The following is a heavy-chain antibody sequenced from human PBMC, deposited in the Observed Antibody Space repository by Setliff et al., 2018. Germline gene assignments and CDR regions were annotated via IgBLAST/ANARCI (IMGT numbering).Heavy chain of an antibody. V-gene: IGHV3-74*01. D-gene: IGHD3-3*01. J-gene: IGHJ5*02. CDR2: INSDGSTT. CDR3: GRDVFDFRTGQGGP. CDR1: VFTLSTYW. Sequence: GGSLRLSCAASVFTLSTYWIHWVRQAPRKGLVWVSRINSDGSTTTYADSVKGRFTISRDNAKNSLYLQMNSLRVEDTAVYYCGRDVFDFRTGQGGPWGQGTRVTVSS.